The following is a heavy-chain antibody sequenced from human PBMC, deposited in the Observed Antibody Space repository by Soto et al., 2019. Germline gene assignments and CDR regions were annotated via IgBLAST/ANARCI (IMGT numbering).Heavy chain of an antibody. J-gene: IGHJ1*01. Sequence: GASLKISCKGSGLTFTSYWIAGVRQMPGKGLEWMGIIYPGDSDNSYSPSFQGQVTISADKSINTAYLHWSSLKASDTAIYYCAQQEGYCSITTCSNFDAWAQGTLATVPS. CDR1: GLTFTSYW. CDR2: IYPGDSDN. CDR3: AQQEGYCSITTCSNFDA. D-gene: IGHD2-2*01. V-gene: IGHV5-51*01.